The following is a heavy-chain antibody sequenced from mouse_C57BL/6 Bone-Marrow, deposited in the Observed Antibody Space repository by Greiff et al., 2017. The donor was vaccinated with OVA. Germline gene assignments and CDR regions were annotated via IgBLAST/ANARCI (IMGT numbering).Heavy chain of an antibody. J-gene: IGHJ3*01. CDR2: INPDSSTI. Sequence: EVKLLESGGGLVQPGGSLRLSCAASGIDFSRYWMSWVRRAPGKGLEWIGEINPDSSTINYAPSLKDKFIISRDNAKNTLYLQMSKVRSEDTALYYCARPGIYYYGSSYAWFAYWGQGTLVTVSA. CDR3: ARPGIYYYGSSYAWFAY. CDR1: GIDFSRYW. V-gene: IGHV4-1*01. D-gene: IGHD1-1*01.